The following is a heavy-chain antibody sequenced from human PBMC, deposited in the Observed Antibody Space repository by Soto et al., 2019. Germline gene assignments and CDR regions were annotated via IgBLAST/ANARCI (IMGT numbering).Heavy chain of an antibody. V-gene: IGHV3-21*01. D-gene: IGHD2-15*01. CDR3: ARDPRLGVGYCSGGSCYPHY. Sequence: PGGSLRLSCAASGFTFSSYSMNWVRQAPGKGLEWVSSISSSSSYIYYADSVKGRFTISRDNAKNSLYLQMNSLRAEDTAVYYCARDPRLGVGYCSGGSCYPHYWGQGTLVTVSS. CDR2: ISSSSSYI. CDR1: GFTFSSYS. J-gene: IGHJ4*02.